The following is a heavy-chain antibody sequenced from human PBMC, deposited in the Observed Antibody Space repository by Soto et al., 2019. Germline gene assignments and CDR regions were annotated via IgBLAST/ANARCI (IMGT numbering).Heavy chain of an antibody. CDR1: GYTLTSYA. CDR2: INAGNGNT. D-gene: IGHD6-19*01. Sequence: ASVKVSCKASGYTLTSYAMHWVRQAPGQRLEWMGWINAGNGNTKYSQKFQGRVTITRDTSASTAYMELSSLRSEDTAVYYCASVLSRWYWLDYWGQGTLVTVSS. V-gene: IGHV1-3*01. CDR3: ASVLSRWYWLDY. J-gene: IGHJ4*02.